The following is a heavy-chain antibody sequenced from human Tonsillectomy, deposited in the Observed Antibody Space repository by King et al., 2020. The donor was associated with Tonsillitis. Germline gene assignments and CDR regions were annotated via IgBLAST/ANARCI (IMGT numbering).Heavy chain of an antibody. D-gene: IGHD6-19*01. Sequence: VQLVQSGAGVVQPGRSLRLSCTASGFTLSSYAIHWVRQAPGKGLEWVAGISYDGSNKYSTDSVKGRFTISRDNSKNTVYLQMNSLKPEDTAVYYCARAIAVTDPSDFWGQGTLVTVSS. CDR3: ARAIAVTDPSDF. J-gene: IGHJ4*02. V-gene: IGHV3-30*04. CDR1: GFTLSSYA. CDR2: ISYDGSNK.